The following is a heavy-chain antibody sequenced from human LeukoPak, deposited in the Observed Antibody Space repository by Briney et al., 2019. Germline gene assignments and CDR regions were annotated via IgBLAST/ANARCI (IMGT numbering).Heavy chain of an antibody. CDR2: IKQDGSEK. Sequence: GGSLRLSCAASGFTFSSYWMSWVRQAPGKGLEWVANIKQDGSEKYYVDSVKGRFTISRDNAKNTLYLQMNSLTAEDTAVYYCSRALYYYGSGGSWFDPWGQGTLVTVSS. D-gene: IGHD3-10*01. CDR1: GFTFSSYW. CDR3: SRALYYYGSGGSWFDP. V-gene: IGHV3-7*01. J-gene: IGHJ5*02.